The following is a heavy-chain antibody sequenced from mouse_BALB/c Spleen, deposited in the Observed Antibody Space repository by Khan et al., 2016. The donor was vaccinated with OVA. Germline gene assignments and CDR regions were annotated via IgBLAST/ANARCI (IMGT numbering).Heavy chain of an antibody. V-gene: IGHV1S137*01. D-gene: IGHD1-3*01. Sequence: QVQLQQSGAGLVRPGVSVKISCKGSGYTFTDFAMHWVKQSHAKSLEWIGVISTYYGDVTYNQNFKDKATMTVDRSSSPAYLELASLTSEVSGFLYCVRGSGNSRFAYWGQGTLVTVAA. CDR2: ISTYYGDV. J-gene: IGHJ3*01. CDR1: GYTFTDFA. CDR3: VRGSGNSRFAY.